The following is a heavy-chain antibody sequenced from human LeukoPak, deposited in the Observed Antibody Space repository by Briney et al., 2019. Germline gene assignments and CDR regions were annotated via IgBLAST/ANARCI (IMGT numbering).Heavy chain of an antibody. V-gene: IGHV4-59*01. J-gene: IGHJ4*02. CDR1: GGSISSDY. D-gene: IGHD3-22*01. CDR3: ARLSGYSSGHYYSDY. Sequence: PSETLSLTCTVSGGSISSDYWSWIRQPPGKGLEWLGYIYYRGSTNYNPSLKSRVTISVDTSKNQFSLKLGSVTAADTAVYYCARLSGYSSGHYYSDYWGQGTLVTVSS. CDR2: IYYRGST.